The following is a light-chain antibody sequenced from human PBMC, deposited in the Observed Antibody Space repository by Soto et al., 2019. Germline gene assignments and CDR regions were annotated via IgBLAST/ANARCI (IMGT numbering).Light chain of an antibody. J-gene: IGLJ1*01. CDR2: QDS. V-gene: IGLV3-1*01. CDR3: SSYTSTNTPYV. Sequence: SYELTQPPSVSVSPGQTASITCSGDKLGDKYACWYQQKPGQSPVLVIYQDSKRPSGIPERFSGSNSGNTATLTISGLQADDEAYYYCSSYTSTNTPYVFGTGTKVTVL. CDR1: KLGDKY.